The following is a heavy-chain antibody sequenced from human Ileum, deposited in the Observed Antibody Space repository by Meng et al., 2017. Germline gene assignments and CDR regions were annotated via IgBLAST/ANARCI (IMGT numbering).Heavy chain of an antibody. Sequence: QLNQWGAGLLNPSETLSLTRAFFGWSFNDYYWSWVRQSPGKGLEWIGQIHHSGRTNYKSSLERRVTISVDTSKSQFSLKLTSVTAADTAMYYCVRGPARETHDFDYWGQGALVTVSS. J-gene: IGHJ4*02. CDR3: VRGPARETHDFDY. CDR2: IHHSGRT. CDR1: GWSFNDYY. D-gene: IGHD1-26*01. V-gene: IGHV4-34*01.